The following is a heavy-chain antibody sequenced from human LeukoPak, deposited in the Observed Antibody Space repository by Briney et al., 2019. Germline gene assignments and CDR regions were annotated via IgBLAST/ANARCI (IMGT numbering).Heavy chain of an antibody. J-gene: IGHJ6*02. Sequence: SETLSLTCTVSGGSISSYYWSWIRQPAGKGLEWIGRIYTSGSTNYNPSLKSRVTMSVDTSKNQFSLKLSSVTAADAAVYFCARGGCSSTSCYYFSGMDVWGQGPTAAASS. V-gene: IGHV4-4*07. D-gene: IGHD2-2*01. CDR1: GGSISSYY. CDR2: IYTSGST. CDR3: ARGGCSSTSCYYFSGMDV.